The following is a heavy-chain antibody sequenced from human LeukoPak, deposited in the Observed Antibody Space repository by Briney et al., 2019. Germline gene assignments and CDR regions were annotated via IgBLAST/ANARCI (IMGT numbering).Heavy chain of an antibody. CDR1: GGTFSSYA. CDR3: ARNEPIVGATWFYDY. D-gene: IGHD1-26*01. J-gene: IGHJ4*02. V-gene: IGHV1-69*05. CDR2: IIPIFGTA. Sequence: SVKVSCKASGGTFSSYAISWVRQAPGQGLEWMGGIIPIFGTANYAQKFQGRVTITTDESTSTAYMELSSLRSEDTAVYYCARNEPIVGATWFYDYWGQGTLVTVSA.